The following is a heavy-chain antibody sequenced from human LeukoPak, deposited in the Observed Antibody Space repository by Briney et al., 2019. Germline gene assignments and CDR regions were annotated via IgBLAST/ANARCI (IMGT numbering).Heavy chain of an antibody. V-gene: IGHV1-8*01. CDR3: ARGGYSSGWYAEYFQH. J-gene: IGHJ1*01. Sequence: ASVKVSCKASGYTFTSYDINWVRQATGQGLEWMGWMNPNSGNTGYAQKFQGRVTVTRNTSISTAYMELSSLRSEDTAVYYCARGGYSSGWYAEYFQHWGQGTLVTVSS. D-gene: IGHD6-19*01. CDR1: GYTFTSYD. CDR2: MNPNSGNT.